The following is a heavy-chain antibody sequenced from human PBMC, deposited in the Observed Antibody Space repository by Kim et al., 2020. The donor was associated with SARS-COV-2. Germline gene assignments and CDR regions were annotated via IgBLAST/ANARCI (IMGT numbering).Heavy chain of an antibody. D-gene: IGHD1-26*01. CDR2: IYHSGST. V-gene: IGHV4-38-2*02. Sequence: SETLSLTCTVSGYSISSGYYWGWIRQPPGKGLEWIGSIYHSGSTYYNPSLKSRVTISVDTSKNQFSLKLSSVTAADTAVYYCARELGGSSSTTNDGFDP. CDR1: GYSISSGYY. J-gene: IGHJ5*02. CDR3: ARELGGSSSTTNDGFDP.